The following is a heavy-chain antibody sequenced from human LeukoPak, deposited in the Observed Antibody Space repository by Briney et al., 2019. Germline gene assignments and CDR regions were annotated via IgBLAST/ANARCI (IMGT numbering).Heavy chain of an antibody. CDR1: GYTFTVYY. J-gene: IGHJ4*02. Sequence: GASVTVSFTASGYTFTVYYMHWVRQAPGQGVEWMGWINPNSGGTNYAQKFQGRVTMTRDTSISTAYMELSRLRSDDTAVYYCARDSMVRGVIRDYWGQGTLVTVSS. CDR2: INPNSGGT. D-gene: IGHD3-10*01. V-gene: IGHV1-2*02. CDR3: ARDSMVRGVIRDY.